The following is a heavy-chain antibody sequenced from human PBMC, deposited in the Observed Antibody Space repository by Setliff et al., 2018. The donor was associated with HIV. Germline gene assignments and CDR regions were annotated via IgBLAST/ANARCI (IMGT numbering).Heavy chain of an antibody. CDR3: ARHYPRSDVAFDI. J-gene: IGHJ3*02. Sequence: PSETLSLTCTVSGGSISSYYWSWIRQPPGKGLEWIGYIYHSGSTDYNPSLESRLTMSVDTSKNQFSLKLSSVTAADTAVYYCARHYPRSDVAFDIWGQRTMVTVS. CDR2: IYHSGST. D-gene: IGHD6-19*01. CDR1: GGSISSYY. V-gene: IGHV4-59*08.